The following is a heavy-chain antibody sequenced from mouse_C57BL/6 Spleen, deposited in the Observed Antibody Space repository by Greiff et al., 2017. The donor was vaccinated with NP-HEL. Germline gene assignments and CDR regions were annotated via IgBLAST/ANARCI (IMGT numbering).Heavy chain of an antibody. J-gene: IGHJ2*01. CDR1: GYTFTSYW. Sequence: VHVKQSGTVLARPGASVKMSCKTSGYTFTSYWMHWVKQRPGQGLEWIGAIYPGNSDTSYNQKFKGKAKLTAVTSASTAYMELSSLTNEDSAVYYCTSYDYDGGYYWGQGTTLTVSS. CDR3: TSYDYDGGYY. V-gene: IGHV1-5*01. CDR2: IYPGNSDT. D-gene: IGHD2-4*01.